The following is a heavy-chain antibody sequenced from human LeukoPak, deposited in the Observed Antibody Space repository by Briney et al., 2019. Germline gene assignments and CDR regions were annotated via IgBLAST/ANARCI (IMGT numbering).Heavy chain of an antibody. D-gene: IGHD6-19*01. Sequence: GGSLRLSCAASGFTFSSYWMSWVRQAPGKGLEWVANIKQDGSEKYYVDSVKGRFTISRDNAKNSLYLQMNSLRAEDTAVYYCARDRLAVAGSYYYYYGMDVWGQGTTVTVSS. J-gene: IGHJ6*02. CDR2: IKQDGSEK. CDR3: ARDRLAVAGSYYYYYGMDV. CDR1: GFTFSSYW. V-gene: IGHV3-7*01.